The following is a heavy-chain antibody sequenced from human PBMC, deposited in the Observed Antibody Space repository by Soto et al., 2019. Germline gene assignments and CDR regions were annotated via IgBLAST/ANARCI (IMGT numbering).Heavy chain of an antibody. CDR2: ISTTSFTI. J-gene: IGHJ5*01. V-gene: IGHV3-48*02. CDR3: ARDRCYDGTCYSASDS. CDR1: GFRFSTYD. Sequence: GGSLRLSCAASGFRFSTYDMDWLRQAPGKGPEWIAHISTTSFTIYYADSVKGRFTISRDNAWNSLYLEMNSLRDEDTAVYYCARDRCYDGTCYSASDSWGQGTLVTVSS. D-gene: IGHD2-15*01.